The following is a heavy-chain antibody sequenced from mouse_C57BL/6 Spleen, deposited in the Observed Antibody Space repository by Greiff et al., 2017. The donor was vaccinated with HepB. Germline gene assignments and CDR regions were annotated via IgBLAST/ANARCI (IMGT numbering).Heavy chain of an antibody. V-gene: IGHV5-9*01. J-gene: IGHJ2*01. CDR1: GFTFSSYS. D-gene: IGHD2-4*01. CDR2: ICGGGGNT. Sequence: EVMLVESGGGLVKPGGSLKLSCAASGFTFSSYSMSWVRQTPGKRLEWVATICGGGGNTYYPDSVKGRVTISRDNAMNTQYLQMSSLRSEDTALYYCARRYYDYGYYFDYWGQGTTLTVSS. CDR3: ARRYYDYGYYFDY.